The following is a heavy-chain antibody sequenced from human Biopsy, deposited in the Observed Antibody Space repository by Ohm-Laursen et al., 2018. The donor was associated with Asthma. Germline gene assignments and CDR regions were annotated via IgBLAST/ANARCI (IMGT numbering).Heavy chain of an antibody. CDR1: GGSISDYY. Sequence: SQTLSLTCTVSGGSISDYYKIWFRPPPGQGLVWISYIYYSGSTNYNPSLKSRVTISEDTSKNQFSLKLTSVTAADTAVYYCARGVITNWFDPWGQGTLVTVSS. J-gene: IGHJ5*02. CDR3: ARGVITNWFDP. CDR2: IYYSGST. V-gene: IGHV4-59*13. D-gene: IGHD3-16*02.